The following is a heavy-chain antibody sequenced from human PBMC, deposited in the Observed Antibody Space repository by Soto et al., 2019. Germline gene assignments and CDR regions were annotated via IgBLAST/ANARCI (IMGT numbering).Heavy chain of an antibody. CDR2: ISGSGGST. J-gene: IGHJ1*01. CDR1: GFTFSSYA. Sequence: GGSLRLSCAASGFTFSSYAMSWVRQAPGKGLEWVSAISGSGGSTYYADSVKGRLTISRDNSKNTLYLQMNSLRAEDTAVYYCTXXXXXSKEYYDFWSGYHYGQHWAQGTLVTVSS. CDR3: TXXXXXSKEYYDFWSGYHYGQH. V-gene: IGHV3-23*01. D-gene: IGHD3-3*01.